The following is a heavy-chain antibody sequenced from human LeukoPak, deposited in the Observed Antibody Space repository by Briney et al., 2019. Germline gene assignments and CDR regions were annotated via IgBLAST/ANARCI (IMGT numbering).Heavy chain of an antibody. CDR1: GFTFSSYA. J-gene: IGHJ4*02. CDR3: ARDSSRNGGDY. V-gene: IGHV3-30-3*01. D-gene: IGHD2-15*01. Sequence: GGSLRLSCAASGFTFSSYAMHWVRQAPGKGLEWVAVISYDGSNKYYADSVKGRFTISRDNSKNSLYLQMNSLRAEDTAVYYCARDSSRNGGDYWGQGTLVTVSS. CDR2: ISYDGSNK.